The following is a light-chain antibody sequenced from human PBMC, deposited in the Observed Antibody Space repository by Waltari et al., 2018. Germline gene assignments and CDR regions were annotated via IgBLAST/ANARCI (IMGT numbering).Light chain of an antibody. CDR3: CSEAGGYTHVV. Sequence: QSALTQPASASGSPGQSITISCIGTSSDVGNYNLVSWYQQHPGKAPKGLIYEDSKRPQGVSTRVSGSKSGNTASLTIAGLQAEDEADDHCCSEAGGYTHVVFGGGTKLTLL. V-gene: IGLV2-23*01. CDR2: EDS. J-gene: IGLJ2*01. CDR1: SSDVGNYNL.